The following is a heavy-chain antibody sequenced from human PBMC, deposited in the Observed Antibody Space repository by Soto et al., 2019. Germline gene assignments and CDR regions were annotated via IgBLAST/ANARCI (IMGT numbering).Heavy chain of an antibody. Sequence: PGGSLRLSCSASGFTFSEYSMHWVRQAPGKGLQYVSTISSDGDITYYADSVKGRFTISRDNSKNTLYLQMNSLRPEDTAVYYCVKGSTFYDILTGYYSTNFFDPWGQGTMVTVSS. CDR2: ISSDGDIT. J-gene: IGHJ5*02. V-gene: IGHV3-64D*06. CDR3: VKGSTFYDILTGYYSTNFFDP. D-gene: IGHD3-9*01. CDR1: GFTFSEYS.